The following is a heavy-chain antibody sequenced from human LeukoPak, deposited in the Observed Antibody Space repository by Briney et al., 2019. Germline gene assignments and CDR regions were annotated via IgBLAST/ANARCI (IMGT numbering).Heavy chain of an antibody. CDR1: GYTFTSYG. Sequence: ASVKVSCKASGYTFTSYGISWVRQAPGQGLEWMGWISAYNGNTNYAQKLQGGVTMTTDTSTSTAYMELRSLRSDDTAVYYCARDWGYGSISDHYFDPWGQGILVTVSS. D-gene: IGHD3-10*01. J-gene: IGHJ5*02. CDR2: ISAYNGNT. CDR3: ARDWGYGSISDHYFDP. V-gene: IGHV1-18*01.